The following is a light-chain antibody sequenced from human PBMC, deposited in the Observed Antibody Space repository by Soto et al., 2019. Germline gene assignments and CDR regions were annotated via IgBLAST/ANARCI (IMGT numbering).Light chain of an antibody. CDR3: QQYCISPYT. J-gene: IGKJ2*01. CDR1: QSVRDSF. V-gene: IGKV3-20*01. CDR2: AAI. Sequence: EIVLTQSPDTLSLSPGERATLSCRASQSVRDSFLAWYQQKPGQSPRLLIYAAISRATGIPERFSGSGSETDFTLTIYRLEPADFAVYYCQQYCISPYTFGQGTKLEIK.